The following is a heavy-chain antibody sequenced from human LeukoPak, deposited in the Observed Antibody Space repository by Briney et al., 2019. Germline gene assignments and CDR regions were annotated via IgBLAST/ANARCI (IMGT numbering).Heavy chain of an antibody. CDR1: GFTFSSYE. J-gene: IGHJ4*02. CDR3: ARARGYFDY. CDR2: ISSSGSTI. V-gene: IGHV3-48*03. Sequence: PGGSLRLSCAASGFTFSSYEMNWVRQAPGKGLEWVSYISSSGSTIYYADPVKGRFTISRDNAKNSLYLQMNSLRAEDTAVYYCARARGYFDYWGQGTLVTVSS.